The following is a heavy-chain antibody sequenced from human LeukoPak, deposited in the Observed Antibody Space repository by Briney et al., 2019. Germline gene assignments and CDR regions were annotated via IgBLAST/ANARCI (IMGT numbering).Heavy chain of an antibody. D-gene: IGHD4/OR15-4a*01. Sequence: QSGGSLRLSCGAPGHTYSRFAMSCARQAPGKGLEWVSSISGSGGSTYYADSVKGRFTISRDNSKNKLYLQMNSLRAEDTAVYFSRRARYGAICFYGLDVWGQGTTVSVSS. CDR1: GHTYSRFA. CDR2: ISGSGGST. J-gene: IGHJ6*02. CDR3: RRARYGAICFYGLDV. V-gene: IGHV3-23*01.